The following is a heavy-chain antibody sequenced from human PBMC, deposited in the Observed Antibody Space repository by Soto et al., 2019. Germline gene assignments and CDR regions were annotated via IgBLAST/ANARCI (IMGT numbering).Heavy chain of an antibody. Sequence: PGGSLRLSCIASGFTFRTSAMTWVRQAPGQGLEWVASISDNGGSRGGTYYADSVKGRVTISRDSSKTIVYLEMNDLGPEDTAIYYCATWLQREHAYDVWGQGTTVTVSS. CDR2: ISDNGGSRGGT. CDR1: GFTFRTSA. V-gene: IGHV3-23*01. J-gene: IGHJ3*01. D-gene: IGHD1-1*01. CDR3: ATWLQREHAYDV.